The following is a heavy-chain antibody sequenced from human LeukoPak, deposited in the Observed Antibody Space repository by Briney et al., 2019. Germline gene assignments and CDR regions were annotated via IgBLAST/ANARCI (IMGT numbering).Heavy chain of an antibody. CDR3: ARARGIAARNAFDI. CDR2: ISSSSSYI. Sequence: GGSLRLSCAASGFTFSSYSMNWVRQAPGKGLEWVPSISSSSSYIYYADSVKGRFTISRDNAKNSLYLQMNSLRAEDTAVYYCARARGIAARNAFDIWGQGTMVTVSS. D-gene: IGHD6-6*01. V-gene: IGHV3-21*01. J-gene: IGHJ3*02. CDR1: GFTFSSYS.